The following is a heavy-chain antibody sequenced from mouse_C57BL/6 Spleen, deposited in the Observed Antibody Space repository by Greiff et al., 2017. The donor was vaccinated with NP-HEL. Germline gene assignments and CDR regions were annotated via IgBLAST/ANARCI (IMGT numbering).Heavy chain of an antibody. CDR2: INYDGSST. CDR1: GFTFSDYY. J-gene: IGHJ2*01. CDR3: AREGRYYGSSPFDY. V-gene: IGHV5-16*01. D-gene: IGHD1-1*01. Sequence: EVQRVESEGGLVQPGSSMKLSCTASGFTFSDYYMAWVRQVPEKGLEWVANINYDGSSTYYLDSLKSRFIISRDNAKNILYLQMSSLKSEDTATYYCAREGRYYGSSPFDYWGQGTTLTVSS.